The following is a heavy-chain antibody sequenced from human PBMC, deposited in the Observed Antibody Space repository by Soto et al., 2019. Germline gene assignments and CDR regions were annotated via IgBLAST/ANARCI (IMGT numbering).Heavy chain of an antibody. CDR2: IYSGGST. V-gene: IGHV3-53*01. Sequence: EVQLVESGGGLIQPGGSLRLSCAASGFTFSSNDMNWVRQAPGKGLEWVSLIYSGGSTYYADSVKGRFTISRDNSKNTLXXXMSSXRAEDTAVYYCATRPLLPGAPWGQGTMVTVSS. CDR3: ATRPLLPGAP. J-gene: IGHJ3*01. CDR1: GFTFSSND. D-gene: IGHD3-22*01.